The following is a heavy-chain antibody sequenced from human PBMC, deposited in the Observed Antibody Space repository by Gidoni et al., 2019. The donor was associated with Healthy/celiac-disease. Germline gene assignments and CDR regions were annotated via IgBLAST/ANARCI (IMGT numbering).Heavy chain of an antibody. V-gene: IGHV3-7*03. CDR3: AREGVHELLWFGRGPGGMDV. Sequence: EVQLVESGGGLVQPVGSLSLSCAASGFTFSSYCMSWVRQAPGKGLEWLANIKQDVSEKYYVDSVKGRVTISRDNAKNSLYLKMNSLRAEDTAVYYCAREGVHELLWFGRGPGGMDVWGQGTTVTVSS. D-gene: IGHD3-10*01. CDR1: GFTFSSYC. CDR2: IKQDVSEK. J-gene: IGHJ6*02.